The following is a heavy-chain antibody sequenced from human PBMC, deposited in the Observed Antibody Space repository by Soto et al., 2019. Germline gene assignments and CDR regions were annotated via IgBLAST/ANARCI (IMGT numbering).Heavy chain of an antibody. Sequence: EVQLVESGGVLVQPGGSLRLPCAASGFSLSSYSMTWVRQAPGKGLEWVSYISGSGSPVFYADSVKGRFTVSKDNARNSLYLQMNSLRAEDTAVYYCARGCSGSCWFNYWGQGTLVTVSS. J-gene: IGHJ4*02. D-gene: IGHD2-15*01. V-gene: IGHV3-48*04. CDR1: GFSLSSYS. CDR3: ARGCSGSCWFNY. CDR2: ISGSGSPV.